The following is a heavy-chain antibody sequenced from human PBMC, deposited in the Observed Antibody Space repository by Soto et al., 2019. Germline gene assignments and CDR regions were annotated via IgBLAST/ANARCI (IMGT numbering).Heavy chain of an antibody. CDR2: IYYSGST. V-gene: IGHV4-31*03. D-gene: IGHD4-17*01. CDR1: GGSISSGGYY. Sequence: QVQLQESCPGLVKPSQTLSLTCTVSGGSISSGGYYWSWIRQHPGKGLEWIGYIYYSGSTYYNPSLKSRLTISVDTSKNQFSLKLSSVTAADTAVYYCAREGDYGDYFDYWGQGTLVTVSS. CDR3: AREGDYGDYFDY. J-gene: IGHJ4*02.